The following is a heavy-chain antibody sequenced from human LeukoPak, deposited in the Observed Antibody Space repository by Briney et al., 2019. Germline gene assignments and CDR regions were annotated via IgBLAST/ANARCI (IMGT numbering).Heavy chain of an antibody. V-gene: IGHV4-31*03. CDR3: VIRTTDRYTYGRFDY. CDR2: IYHRGRT. D-gene: IGHD5-24*01. CDR1: RGSISRGGYY. Sequence: SETLSLTCTVSRGSISRGGYYWSSIGQHPGKGVEGIVYIYHRGRTYYNPSLTSRGTMSLDTSRNQFFLKLTSVTDADKDVYFCVIRTTDRYTYGRFDYWGQGRMVTVSS. J-gene: IGHJ4*02.